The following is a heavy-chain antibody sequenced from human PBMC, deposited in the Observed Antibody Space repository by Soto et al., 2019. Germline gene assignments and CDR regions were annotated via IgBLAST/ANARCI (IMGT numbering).Heavy chain of an antibody. V-gene: IGHV3-53*01. J-gene: IGHJ4*02. CDR2: IYGGGTT. CDR3: VQTTGWPGFAF. CDR1: GFAVSSKY. Sequence: EVQLVESGGGLIQPGGSLRLSCAASGFAVSSKYMTWVRQAPGKGLEWVSVIYGGGTTYYADSVKGRFTISRDTSKNTLYLQRNSLRAEDTAVYYCVQTTGWPGFAFWGQGTLVTVSS. D-gene: IGHD6-19*01.